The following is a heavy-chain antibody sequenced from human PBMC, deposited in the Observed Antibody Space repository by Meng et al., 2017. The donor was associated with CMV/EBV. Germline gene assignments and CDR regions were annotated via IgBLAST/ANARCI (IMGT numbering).Heavy chain of an antibody. CDR2: ISSSSSYI. V-gene: IGHV3-21*01. D-gene: IGHD6-6*01. CDR1: GFTFSSYS. Sequence: GGSLRLSCAASGFTFSSYSMNWVRQAPGKGLEWVSSISSSSSYIYYADSVKGRFTISRDNAKNSLYLQMNSLRAEDTAVYYCARRWGGASIAAPIDYWGQGTLVTVSS. CDR3: ARRWGGASIAAPIDY. J-gene: IGHJ4*02.